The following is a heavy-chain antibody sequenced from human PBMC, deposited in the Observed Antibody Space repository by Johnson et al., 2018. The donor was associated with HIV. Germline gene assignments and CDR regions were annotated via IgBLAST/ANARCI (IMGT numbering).Heavy chain of an antibody. D-gene: IGHD3-16*01. CDR2: ITGSGGST. CDR1: EFTFNDYG. Sequence: VQLVESGGGVVRPGGSLRLSCAASEFTFNDYGMSWVRQAPGKGLEWVSSITGSGGSTYYADSVKGRFTIPRDNSKNTLYLQMNSLRAEDTAVYYCAREGEGGAFDIWGQGTMVTVSS. V-gene: IGHV3-23*04. J-gene: IGHJ3*02. CDR3: AREGEGGAFDI.